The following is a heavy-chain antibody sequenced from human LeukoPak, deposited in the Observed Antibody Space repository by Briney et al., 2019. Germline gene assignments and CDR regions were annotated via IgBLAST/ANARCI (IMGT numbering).Heavy chain of an antibody. CDR1: GGTFSSYA. CDR2: IIPILGIA. Sequence: SVKVSCKASGGTFSSYAISWVRQAPGQGLEWMGRIIPILGIANYAQKFQGRVTITADKSTSTAYMELSSLRSEDTAVYYCARATTVTTYGYFQHWGQGTLVTVSS. V-gene: IGHV1-69*04. D-gene: IGHD4-17*01. J-gene: IGHJ1*01. CDR3: ARATTVTTYGYFQH.